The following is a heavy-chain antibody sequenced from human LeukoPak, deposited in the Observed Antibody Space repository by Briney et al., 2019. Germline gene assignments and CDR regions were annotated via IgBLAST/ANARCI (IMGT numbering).Heavy chain of an antibody. Sequence: SGGSLRLSCAASGFTFSSYAMHWVRQAPGKGLEWVAVVSYDGTNKYSADSVKGRFTISRDNSKNTVYLQMNSLRPEDTAVYYCARDSGTNGYYFEYFHHWGQGTLVTVSS. CDR1: GFTFSSYA. V-gene: IGHV3-30-3*01. J-gene: IGHJ1*01. CDR2: VSYDGTNK. CDR3: ARDSGTNGYYFEYFHH. D-gene: IGHD3-22*01.